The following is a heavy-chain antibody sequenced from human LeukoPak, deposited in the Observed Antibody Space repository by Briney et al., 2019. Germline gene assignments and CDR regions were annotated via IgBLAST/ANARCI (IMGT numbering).Heavy chain of an antibody. CDR2: IYSGGST. D-gene: IGHD1-26*01. J-gene: IGHJ4*02. Sequence: GGSLRLSCAASGFTVSSNYMSWVSQAPGKGLEWVSVIYSGGSTYYADSVKGRFTISRDNSKNTLYLQMNSLRAEDTAVYYCATTRGYYFDYWGQRTLVTVSS. CDR1: GFTVSSNY. CDR3: ATTRGYYFDY. V-gene: IGHV3-53*01.